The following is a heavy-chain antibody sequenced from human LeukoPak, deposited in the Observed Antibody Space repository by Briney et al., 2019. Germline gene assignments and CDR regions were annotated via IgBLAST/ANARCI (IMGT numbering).Heavy chain of an antibody. CDR3: AKPVKAHSSGWPHFDY. CDR1: GFTFSSYG. V-gene: IGHV3-30*18. CDR2: ISYDGSNK. J-gene: IGHJ4*02. Sequence: GRSLRLSCAASGFTFSSYGMHWVRQAPGKGLEWVAVISYDGSNKYYADSVKGRFTISRDNSKNTLYLQMNSLRAEDTAVYYCAKPVKAHSSGWPHFDYWGQGTLVTVSS. D-gene: IGHD6-19*01.